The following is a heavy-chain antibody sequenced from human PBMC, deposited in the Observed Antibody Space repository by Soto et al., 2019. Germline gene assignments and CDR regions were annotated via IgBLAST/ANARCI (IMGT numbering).Heavy chain of an antibody. Sequence: GGSLRLSCVASGFTFSISAMTWVRQAPGKGLEWVSRITDNGGSTEYAGSVKGRFTISRDNSKNTVYLQMNSLGAEDTATYYCAKGGWLESWGQGSLVTVSS. V-gene: IGHV3-23*01. D-gene: IGHD6-19*01. CDR3: AKGGWLES. CDR1: GFTFSISA. CDR2: ITDNGGST. J-gene: IGHJ4*02.